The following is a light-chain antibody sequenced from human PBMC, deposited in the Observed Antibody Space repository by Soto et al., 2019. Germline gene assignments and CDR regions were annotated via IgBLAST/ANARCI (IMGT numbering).Light chain of an antibody. Sequence: AIRMTQSPSSFSASTGDRVTITCRASQAISTYLAWFQQKPGKAPKLLIYAASTLQSGVPSRFSGSGSGTDFTLTISSLQSEDFATDYCQQYYSYPVTFGGGTKVEIK. CDR1: QAISTY. CDR3: QQYYSYPVT. V-gene: IGKV1-8*01. CDR2: AAS. J-gene: IGKJ4*01.